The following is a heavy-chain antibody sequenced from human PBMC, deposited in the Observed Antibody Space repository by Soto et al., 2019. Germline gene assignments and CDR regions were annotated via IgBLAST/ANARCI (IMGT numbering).Heavy chain of an antibody. CDR2: IIPIHGTT. D-gene: IGHD3-16*01. J-gene: IGHJ4*02. CDR1: GGSLTSYP. CDR3: ARGWGLVS. Sequence: QMEQSGAEVRKPGSSVKVSCKPSGGSLTSYPMAWVRQAPGQGFEWMGGIIPIHGTTEYAQKFQGRVTITADESTNRATLELTGLTSEDSAVYYCARGWGLVSWGQGTLVTVSS. V-gene: IGHV1-69*01.